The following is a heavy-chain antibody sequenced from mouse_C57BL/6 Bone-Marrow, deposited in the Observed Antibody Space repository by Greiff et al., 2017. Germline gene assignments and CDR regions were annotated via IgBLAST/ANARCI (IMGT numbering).Heavy chain of an antibody. J-gene: IGHJ3*01. CDR1: GYTFTSYW. CDR2: IDPNRGGT. CDR3: AGGTRCAY. V-gene: IGHV1-72*01. Sequence: SCKASGYTFTSYWMHWVKQRPGRGLAWIGRIDPNRGGTKYNEKFKSKATLTVDKPSRTAYMQPSSLTSEDSAVYCCAGGTRCAYWGQGTLVTVSA. D-gene: IGHD3-3*01.